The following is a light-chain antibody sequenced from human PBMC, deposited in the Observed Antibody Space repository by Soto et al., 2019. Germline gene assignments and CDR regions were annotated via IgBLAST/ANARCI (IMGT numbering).Light chain of an antibody. V-gene: IGLV2-23*02. J-gene: IGLJ2*01. CDR3: CSYARTTTLV. CDR2: EVN. CDR1: SSDVGSYYL. Sequence: QSALTQPASVSGSPGQSITISCTGTSSDVGSYYLVSWYQHHPGKAPKLLIYEVNKRPSGVSNRFSGSKSGNTASLTISGLQAEDEAHYYCCSYARTTTLVFGGGTKLTVL.